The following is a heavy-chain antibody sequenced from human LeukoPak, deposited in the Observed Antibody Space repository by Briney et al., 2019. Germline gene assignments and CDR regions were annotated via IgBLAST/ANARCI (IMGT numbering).Heavy chain of an antibody. J-gene: IGHJ6*02. Sequence: GGSLRLSCAASGFTFSNYGMHWVRQAPGKGLEWVAVMGYDGSNEYSGDSVKGRFTISRDKSKNTLYLQMNSLRAEDTAVYYCARDPYYGSGRYYYDLDLWGQGTTVTVSS. V-gene: IGHV3-33*01. D-gene: IGHD3-10*01. CDR2: MGYDGSNE. CDR3: ARDPYYGSGRYYYDLDL. CDR1: GFTFSNYG.